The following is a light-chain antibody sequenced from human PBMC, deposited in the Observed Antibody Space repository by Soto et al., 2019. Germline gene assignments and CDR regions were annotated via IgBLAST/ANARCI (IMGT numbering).Light chain of an antibody. CDR1: SRDVGGYNY. CDR3: SSYTSSSTVV. CDR2: EVS. Sequence: QSALTQPASVSGSPGQSITISCTGTSRDVGGYNYVSWYQQHPGKAPKLMIYEVSNRPSGVSNRFSGSKSGNTASLTISGLQAEDEAAYYCSSYTSSSTVVFGGGTKLTVL. J-gene: IGLJ2*01. V-gene: IGLV2-14*01.